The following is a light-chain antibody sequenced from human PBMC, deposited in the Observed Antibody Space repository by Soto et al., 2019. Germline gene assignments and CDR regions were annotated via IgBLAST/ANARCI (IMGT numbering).Light chain of an antibody. Sequence: QSALTQPASVSGSPGQSITISCTGTSSDIGAYNYVSWYQHHPGKVPKLMIYDVSNRPSGVSNRFSGSKSGNMASLTISGLQAEDEADYYCSSYTSSSTVVFGGGTKVTVL. V-gene: IGLV2-14*03. CDR1: SSDIGAYNY. J-gene: IGLJ2*01. CDR2: DVS. CDR3: SSYTSSSTVV.